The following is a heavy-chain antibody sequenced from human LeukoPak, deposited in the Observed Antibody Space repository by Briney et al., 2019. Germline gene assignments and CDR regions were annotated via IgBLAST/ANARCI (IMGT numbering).Heavy chain of an antibody. CDR3: TRFVAVIAAAGTFDY. Sequence: GGSLRLSCTASGFTLGVYAMSWVRQAPGKGLEWVGFIRSKAYGGTTEYAASVKGRFTISRDDSKSIAYLQMNSLKTEDTAVYYCTRFVAVIAAAGTFDYWGQGTLVTVSS. CDR1: GFTLGVYA. D-gene: IGHD6-13*01. V-gene: IGHV3-49*04. J-gene: IGHJ4*02. CDR2: IRSKAYGGTT.